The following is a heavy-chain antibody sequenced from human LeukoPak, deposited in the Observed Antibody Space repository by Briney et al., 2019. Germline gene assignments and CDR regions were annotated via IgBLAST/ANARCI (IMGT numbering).Heavy chain of an antibody. CDR1: GGTFRNRA. CDR2: IIPIFGTP. J-gene: IGHJ4*02. Sequence: GASVKVSCKTSGGTFRNRAISWVRQAPGQGLEWMGGIIPIFGTPNYAQKFQGRVTITADTSTSTAYMELISLRSEDTAVYYCAKVQSASGWAPFDYWGQGTLVTVSS. CDR3: AKVQSASGWAPFDY. D-gene: IGHD6-19*01. V-gene: IGHV1-69*06.